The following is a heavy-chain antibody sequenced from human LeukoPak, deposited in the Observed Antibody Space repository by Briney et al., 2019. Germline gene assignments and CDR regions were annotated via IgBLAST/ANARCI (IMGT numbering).Heavy chain of an antibody. J-gene: IGHJ4*02. V-gene: IGHV3-23*01. CDR2: VSGSGGST. CDR1: GFTFSSYA. Sequence: GGSLRLSCAASGFTFSSYAMSWVRQAPGKGLEWVSAVSGSGGSTYYADSVKGRFTISRDNSKNTLDLQMNSLRAEDTAVYYCAKDQGEPHIYNWNHGSDYWGQGTLVTVSS. CDR3: AKDQGEPHIYNWNHGSDY. D-gene: IGHD1-14*01.